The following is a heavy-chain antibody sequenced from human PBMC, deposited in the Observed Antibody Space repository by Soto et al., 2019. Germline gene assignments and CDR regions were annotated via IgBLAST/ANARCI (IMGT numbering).Heavy chain of an antibody. D-gene: IGHD5-18*01. V-gene: IGHV1-18*01. Sequence: GASVKVSCKASGYTFTSYGISWVRQAPGQGLEWMGWISAYNGNTNYAQKLQGRVTMTTDTPTSTAYMELSSLRSDDTAVYYCARGRHRAVQPTLHLGYSYGYDYYGMDVWGQGTLVTVSS. CDR1: GYTFTSYG. CDR2: ISAYNGNT. J-gene: IGHJ6*02. CDR3: ARGRHRAVQPTLHLGYSYGYDYYGMDV.